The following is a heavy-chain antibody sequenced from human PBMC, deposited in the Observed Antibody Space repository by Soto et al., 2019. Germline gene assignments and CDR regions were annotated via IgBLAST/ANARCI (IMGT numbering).Heavy chain of an antibody. CDR1: GGSISSGGYY. J-gene: IGHJ6*02. V-gene: IGHV4-31*03. Sequence: SETLSLTCTVSGGSISSGGYYWSWIRQHPEKGLEWIGYIYYSGSTYYNPSLKSRVTISVDTSKNQFSLKLSSVTAADTAVYYCAREVRYYYGMDVWGQGTTVTVSS. CDR2: IYYSGST. CDR3: AREVRYYYGMDV.